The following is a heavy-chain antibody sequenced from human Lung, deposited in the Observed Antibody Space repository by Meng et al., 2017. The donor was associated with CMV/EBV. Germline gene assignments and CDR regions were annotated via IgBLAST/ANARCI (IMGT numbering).Heavy chain of an antibody. Sequence: SCAASGFTFSSYSMNWVRQAPGKGLEWVSSISSSSSYIYYADSVKGRFTISRDNAKNSLYLQMNSLRAEDTAVYYCARDLYDILTGYYKGYYGMDVXGQAXTVTVSS. V-gene: IGHV3-21*01. D-gene: IGHD3-9*01. J-gene: IGHJ6*02. CDR3: ARDLYDILTGYYKGYYGMDV. CDR2: ISSSSSYI. CDR1: GFTFSSYS.